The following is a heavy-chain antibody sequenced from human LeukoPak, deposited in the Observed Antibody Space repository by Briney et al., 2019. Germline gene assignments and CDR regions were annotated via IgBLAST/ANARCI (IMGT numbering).Heavy chain of an antibody. CDR2: INHSGST. CDR3: ARGRGQYCSSTSCWFDP. Sequence: SETLSLTCAVCGGSFSGYYWSWIRQPPGKGLEWIGEINHSGSTNYNPSLKSRVTISVDTSKNQFSLKLSSVTAADTAVYYCARGRGQYCSSTSCWFDPWGQGTLVTVSS. D-gene: IGHD2-2*01. J-gene: IGHJ5*02. V-gene: IGHV4-34*01. CDR1: GGSFSGYY.